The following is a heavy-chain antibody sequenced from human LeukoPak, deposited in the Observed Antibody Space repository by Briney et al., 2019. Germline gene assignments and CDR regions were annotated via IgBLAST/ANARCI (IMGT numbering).Heavy chain of an antibody. V-gene: IGHV4-61*01. CDR3: ARGGGLGATRDYYYYGMDV. J-gene: IGHJ6*02. Sequence: SETLSLTCTVSGGSVSSGSYYWSWIRQPPGKGLEWIGYIYYSGSTNYNPSLKSRVTISVDTSKNQFSLKLSSVTAADTAVYYCARGGGLGATRDYYYYGMDVWGQGTTVTVSS. CDR1: GGSVSSGSYY. D-gene: IGHD1-26*01. CDR2: IYYSGST.